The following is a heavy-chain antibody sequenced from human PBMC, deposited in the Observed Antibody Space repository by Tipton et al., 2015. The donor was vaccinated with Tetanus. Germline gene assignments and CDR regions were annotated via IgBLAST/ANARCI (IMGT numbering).Heavy chain of an antibody. Sequence: LVKPTQTLSLTCNVSGGSISSSYWSWIRQPAGKGLEWIGRIYTDVHTRESTTYNPPLKNRVSMSVDTSKNQLSLRLNSMTAADTAVYYCARRGDNWFFHLWGRGTLVTVSS. J-gene: IGHJ2*01. CDR1: GGSISSSY. V-gene: IGHV4-4*07. CDR2: IYTDVHTREST. D-gene: IGHD2-21*01. CDR3: ARRGDNWFFHL.